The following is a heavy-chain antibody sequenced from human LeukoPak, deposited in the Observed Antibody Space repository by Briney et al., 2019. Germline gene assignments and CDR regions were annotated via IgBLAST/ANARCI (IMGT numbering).Heavy chain of an antibody. V-gene: IGHV4-59*01. CDR1: GGSISSYY. D-gene: IGHD4-17*01. J-gene: IGHJ5*02. CDR2: IYYSGST. Sequence: SEILSLNCTVSGGSISSYYWSWIRQPPGKGLEWIGYIYYSGSTNYNPSLKSRVTISVDTSKNQFSLKLSSVTAADTAVYYCAGGYSDDYGDFYVFDPWGQGTLVTVSS. CDR3: AGGYSDDYGDFYVFDP.